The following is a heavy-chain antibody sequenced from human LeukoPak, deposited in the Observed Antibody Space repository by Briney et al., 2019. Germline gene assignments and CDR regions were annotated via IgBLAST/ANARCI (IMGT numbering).Heavy chain of an antibody. D-gene: IGHD2-21*01. CDR1: GGSINSGDYY. J-gene: IGHJ6*02. CDR2: IYYSEST. V-gene: IGHV4-30-4*01. CDR3: ARVIYGDYYFYGLDV. Sequence: SQTLSLTCTVSGGSINSGDYYWSWIRQPPGKGLEWIGYIYYSESTYYNPSLKSLLTISIDTSKNQFSLKLSSVTAADTAVYYCARVIYGDYYFYGLDVWGQGTTVTVSS.